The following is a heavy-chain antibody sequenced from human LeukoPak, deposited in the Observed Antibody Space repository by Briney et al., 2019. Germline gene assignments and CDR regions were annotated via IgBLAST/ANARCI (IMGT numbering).Heavy chain of an antibody. CDR2: IKQDGSEK. J-gene: IGHJ5*02. V-gene: IGHV3-7*05. D-gene: IGHD6-19*01. CDR1: GFTFSSHW. Sequence: GGSLRLSCAASGFTFSSHWTIWVRQAPGKGLEWVASIKQDGSEKYYVDSVRGRFTISRDNAKNSLYLQMNTLRAEDTAMYYCARDPGYHSGAWGQGTLVTVSS. CDR3: ARDPGYHSGA.